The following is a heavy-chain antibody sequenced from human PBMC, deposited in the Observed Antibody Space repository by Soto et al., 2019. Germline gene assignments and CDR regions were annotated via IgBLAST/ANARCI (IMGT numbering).Heavy chain of an antibody. Sequence: PGGSLRLSCAASGFTFSRSAMSWVRQAPGKGLEWVSTIVGSGIKTYYADSVKGRFTISRDNSKNTLFLQINSLRAEDTAIYYCARGEDILILPAAVDYWGRGTLVTVSS. V-gene: IGHV3-23*01. J-gene: IGHJ4*02. D-gene: IGHD2-2*01. CDR3: ARGEDILILPAAVDY. CDR1: GFTFSRSA. CDR2: IVGSGIKT.